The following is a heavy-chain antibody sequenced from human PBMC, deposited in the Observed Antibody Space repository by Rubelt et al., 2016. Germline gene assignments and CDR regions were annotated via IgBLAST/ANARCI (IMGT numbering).Heavy chain of an antibody. CDR1: GGTFSSYA. CDR3: ASPPYDILTGYDYYYGMDV. J-gene: IGHJ6*02. V-gene: IGHV1-69*13. Sequence: QVQLVQSGAEVKKPGSSVKVSCKASGGTFSSYAISWVRQAPGQGLEWMGGIIPIFGTANYAQKFQGRVTITADKSTSTAYMGLSSLRSADTAVYYCASPPYDILTGYDYYYGMDVWGQGTTVTVSS. D-gene: IGHD3-9*01. CDR2: IIPIFGTA.